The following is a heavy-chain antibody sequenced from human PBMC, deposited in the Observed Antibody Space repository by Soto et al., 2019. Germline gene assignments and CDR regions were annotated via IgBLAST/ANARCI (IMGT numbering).Heavy chain of an antibody. CDR1: GGSISGGGYY. V-gene: IGHV4-31*03. CDR3: EREGPDDSSGYYNYGY. Sequence: SETLSLTCTASGGSISGGGYYWSCIRQHPWKGLEWIGYIYYSGSTYYNPSLKIRVTISVDTSKNQFSLKMSSVTAADTDVYYCEREGPDDSSGYYNYGYWGQGTLVTVYS. D-gene: IGHD3-22*01. J-gene: IGHJ4*02. CDR2: IYYSGST.